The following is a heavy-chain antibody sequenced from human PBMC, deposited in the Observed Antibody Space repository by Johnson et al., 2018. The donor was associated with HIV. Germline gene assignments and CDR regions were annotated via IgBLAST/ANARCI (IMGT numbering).Heavy chain of an antibody. CDR3: AKDFLVARPSEHDAFDV. V-gene: IGHV3-30*02. D-gene: IGHD5-12*01. Sequence: QVQLVESGGGLVQPGGSLRLSCAASGFTFSSYGMHWVRQAPGKGLEWVAFIRYAGSNKYYADSVEGRFTISRDNTENTLNLQMISLRVEDTAVYYCAKDFLVARPSEHDAFDVWGQGTMVTVSS. CDR2: IRYAGSNK. CDR1: GFTFSSYG. J-gene: IGHJ3*01.